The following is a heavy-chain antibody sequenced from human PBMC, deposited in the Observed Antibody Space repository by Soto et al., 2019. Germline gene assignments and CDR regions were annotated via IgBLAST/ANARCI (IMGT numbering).Heavy chain of an antibody. CDR2: SRNRANDYTT. D-gene: IGHD3-22*01. V-gene: IGHV3-72*01. Sequence: GGSLRLSCAASGFTFSDHYMDWVRQAPGKGLEWVGRSRNRANDYTTEYAASVKGRFTISRDDSKNSLYLEMNSLKTEDTAVYYCARVGYYYDSSGYGQIYYYYYGMDVWGQGTTVTVSS. CDR3: ARVGYYYDSSGYGQIYYYYYGMDV. J-gene: IGHJ6*02. CDR1: GFTFSDHY.